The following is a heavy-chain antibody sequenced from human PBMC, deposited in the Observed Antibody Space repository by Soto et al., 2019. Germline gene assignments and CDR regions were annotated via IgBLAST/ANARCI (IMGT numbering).Heavy chain of an antibody. CDR1: GFSLSTSGVG. Sequence: QITLKESGPTLVKPTQTLTLTCTFSGFSLSTSGVGVAWIRKPPGKALEWLAVIFWNDDTRYSPSLKSRLTIAKDTAKNQVLLIMTSRDPMDTATYFCALIVRGVVFPVTSYWYFDLWGRGTLDTV. CDR3: ALIVRGVVFPVTSYWYFDL. V-gene: IGHV2-5*01. J-gene: IGHJ2*01. CDR2: IFWNDDT. D-gene: IGHD3-10*02.